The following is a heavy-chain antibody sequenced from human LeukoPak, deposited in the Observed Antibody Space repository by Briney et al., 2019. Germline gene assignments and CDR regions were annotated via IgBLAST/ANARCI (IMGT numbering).Heavy chain of an antibody. CDR1: GFTFSSYA. J-gene: IGHJ4*02. CDR3: ARDDRGYSYGTIDY. CDR2: ISYDGSNK. Sequence: GGSLRLSCAASGFTFSSYAMHWVRQAPGKGLEWVAVISYDGSNKYYADSVKGRFTISRDNSKNTLYLQMNSLRAEDTAVYYCARDDRGYSYGTIDYWGQGTLVTVSS. V-gene: IGHV3-30*04. D-gene: IGHD5-18*01.